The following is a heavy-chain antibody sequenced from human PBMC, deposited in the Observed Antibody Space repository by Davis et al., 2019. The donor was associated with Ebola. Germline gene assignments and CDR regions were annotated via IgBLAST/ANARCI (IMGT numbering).Heavy chain of an antibody. Sequence: AASVKVSCKASGGIFSSYAFSWVRQAPGQSFEWVGGIMPVFPTPDYTQQFEGRVTITADESTTTAAMELSSLRSEDTAVYYCAREKALVQGVMHYYYYYGMDVWGQGTTVTVSS. V-gene: IGHV1-69*13. CDR2: IMPVFPTP. CDR1: GGIFSSYA. J-gene: IGHJ6*02. CDR3: AREKALVQGVMHYYYYYGMDV. D-gene: IGHD3-10*01.